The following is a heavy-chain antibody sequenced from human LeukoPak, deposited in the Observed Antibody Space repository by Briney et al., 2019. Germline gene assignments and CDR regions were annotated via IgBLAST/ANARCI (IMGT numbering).Heavy chain of an antibody. CDR1: GFTFSSYG. CDR2: ISYDGSNK. V-gene: IGHV3-30*18. CDR3: AKDSGITMIVVGADY. J-gene: IGHJ4*02. Sequence: TGGSLRLSCAASGFTFSSYGMHWVRQAPGKGLEWVAVISYDGSNKYYADSVKGRFTISRDNSKNTLYLQMNSLRAEDTAVYYCAKDSGITMIVVGADYWGQGTLVTVSS. D-gene: IGHD3-22*01.